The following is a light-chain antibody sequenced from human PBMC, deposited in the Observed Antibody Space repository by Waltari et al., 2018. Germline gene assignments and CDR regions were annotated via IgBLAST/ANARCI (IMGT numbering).Light chain of an antibody. CDR2: KAP. CDR3: QQYYTYPLT. CDR1: QSISSW. J-gene: IGKJ4*01. Sequence: DIQMTQSPSTLSASVGDRVTITCRASQSISSWLAWYQQKPGKAPKLLIYKAPTLEGGVPSRFSGIGSGTDFTLTISSLQPDDSAAYYCQQYYTYPLTFGGGTKVEIK. V-gene: IGKV1-5*03.